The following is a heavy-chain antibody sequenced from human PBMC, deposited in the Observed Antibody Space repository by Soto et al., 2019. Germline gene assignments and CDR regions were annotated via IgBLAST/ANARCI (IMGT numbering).Heavy chain of an antibody. CDR2: LYPSGVT. V-gene: IGHV4-30-2*01. Sequence: SEALSLTCDMCGEAYSMSTYAWRLIRQPPGTALKWIGSLYPSGVTSYTPSLASRVSLSLDRSNNQCSLKLKSVTAADTAVYFCAGMPYTSGLRFDPWRPGTLVTVSS. CDR3: AGMPYTSGLRFDP. CDR1: GEAYSMSTYA. D-gene: IGHD6-25*01. J-gene: IGHJ5*02.